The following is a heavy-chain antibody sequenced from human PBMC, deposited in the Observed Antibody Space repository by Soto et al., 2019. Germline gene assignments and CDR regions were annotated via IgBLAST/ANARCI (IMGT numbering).Heavy chain of an antibody. D-gene: IGHD3-10*01. CDR1: GFTFSSYF. J-gene: IGHJ4*02. V-gene: IGHV3-21*01. Sequence: EVQLVESGGGLVKPGGSLRLSCAASGFTFSSYFMNWVRQAPGKGLEWVSSISTSSSYIYYADSVKGRLTISRDNAKNSLYLQMNSLRAADTAVYYYARAATLWFGGSDYWGQGTLVTVSS. CDR3: ARAATLWFGGSDY. CDR2: ISTSSSYI.